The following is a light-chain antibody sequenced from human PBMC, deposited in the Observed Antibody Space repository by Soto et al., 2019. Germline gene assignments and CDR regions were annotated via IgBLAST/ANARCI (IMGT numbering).Light chain of an antibody. CDR3: QQYNNWTT. V-gene: IGKV3-15*01. CDR2: GAS. CDR1: QSVSSN. Sequence: EIVMTQSPATLSVSPGERATLSCRASQSVSSNLVWYQQKPGQAPRLLIYGASTRATGIPARFSGSGSGTEFPLTISSLQSDDIAVYYCQQYNNWTTFGPGTKVDIK. J-gene: IGKJ3*01.